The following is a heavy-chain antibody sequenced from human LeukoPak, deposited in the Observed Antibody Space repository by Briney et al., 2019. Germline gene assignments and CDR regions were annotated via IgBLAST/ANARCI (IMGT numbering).Heavy chain of an antibody. V-gene: IGHV3-21*01. CDR2: ISSGGSSI. CDR3: ASRQCSNGVCPFQY. CDR1: ELTFSTYS. Sequence: GGSLRLSCVASELTFSTYSMNWVRQAPGKGLEWVSSISSGGSSIYYANSVRGRFTISRDNAKNSLVLQMNSLSAEDTAVYYCASRQCSNGVCPFQYWGQGTLVTVSS. D-gene: IGHD2-8*01. J-gene: IGHJ4*02.